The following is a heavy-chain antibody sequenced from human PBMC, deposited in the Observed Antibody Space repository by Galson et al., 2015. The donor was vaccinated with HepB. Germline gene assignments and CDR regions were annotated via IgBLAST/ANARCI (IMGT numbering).Heavy chain of an antibody. J-gene: IGHJ5*02. D-gene: IGHD2-15*01. CDR1: GFTFSSYG. V-gene: IGHV3-30*18. CDR3: AKDGPSGDRRPGWFDP. Sequence: SLRLSCAASGFTFSSYGMHWVRQAPGKGLEWVAVISYDGSNKYYADSVKGRFTISRDNSKNTLYLHMNSLRAEDTAVYYCAKDGPSGDRRPGWFDPWGQGTLVTVSS. CDR2: ISYDGSNK.